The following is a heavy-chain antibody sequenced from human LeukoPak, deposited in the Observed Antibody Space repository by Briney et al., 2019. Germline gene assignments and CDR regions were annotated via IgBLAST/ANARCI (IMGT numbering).Heavy chain of an antibody. CDR3: AKDLRGSSYSYFYYLDV. D-gene: IGHD1-26*01. J-gene: IGHJ6*03. CDR1: GFTFSGHG. Sequence: GGTLRLSCAASGFTFSGHGMNWVRQAPGKGLEWVSGITGSGATTYYADSVKGRFTISRDNSKNTLYLQMNSLRAEDTAVYYCAKDLRGSSYSYFYYLDVWGKGTTVTVSS. CDR2: ITGSGATT. V-gene: IGHV3-23*01.